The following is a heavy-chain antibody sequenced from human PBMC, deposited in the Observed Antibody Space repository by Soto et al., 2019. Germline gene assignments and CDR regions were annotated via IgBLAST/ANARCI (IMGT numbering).Heavy chain of an antibody. CDR2: ISYDGSNK. Sequence: QVQLVESGGGVVQPGRSLRLSCAASGFTFSSYAMHWVRQAPGKGLEWVAVISYDGSNKYYADSVKGRFTISRDNSKNTLYLQMNSLRAEDTAVYYCARDLYPPRWVIVGHLDYWGQGTLVTVSS. CDR1: GFTFSSYA. J-gene: IGHJ4*02. D-gene: IGHD1-26*01. V-gene: IGHV3-30-3*01. CDR3: ARDLYPPRWVIVGHLDY.